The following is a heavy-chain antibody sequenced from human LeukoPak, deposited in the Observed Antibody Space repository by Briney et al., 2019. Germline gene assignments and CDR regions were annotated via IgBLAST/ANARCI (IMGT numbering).Heavy chain of an antibody. D-gene: IGHD6-13*01. CDR1: GGSISSYY. CDR3: AKDLRGFSSSWRAVDV. V-gene: IGHV4-59*12. Sequence: PSETLSLTCTVSGGSISSYYWSWIRQPPGKGLEWIGYIYYSGSTNYNPSLKSRVTISVDTSKNQFSLKLSSVTAADTAVYYCAKDLRGFSSSWRAVDVWGKGTTVTVSS. CDR2: IYYSGST. J-gene: IGHJ6*04.